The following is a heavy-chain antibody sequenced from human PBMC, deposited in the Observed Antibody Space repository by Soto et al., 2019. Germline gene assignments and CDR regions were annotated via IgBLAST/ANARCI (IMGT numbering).Heavy chain of an antibody. Sequence: SETRSLTCAVTGGSIVSYSWGWIRHPPGKGLEGIGYFYYGGTPNYTPSLKSGAPFPKAPPKNKFSLNRRSVTAADAAVYYCARASGSYGVFDYWGQGILVTVSS. J-gene: IGHJ4*02. V-gene: IGHV4-59*01. CDR2: FYYGGTP. CDR1: GGSIVSYS. CDR3: ARASGSYGVFDY. D-gene: IGHD1-26*01.